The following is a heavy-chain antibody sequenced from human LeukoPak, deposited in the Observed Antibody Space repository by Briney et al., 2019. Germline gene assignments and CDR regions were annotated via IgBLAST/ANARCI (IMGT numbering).Heavy chain of an antibody. J-gene: IGHJ4*02. CDR2: INSDGSST. CDR1: GFTFSSHW. Sequence: GGSLRLSCAASGFTFSSHWMHWVRQAPGKGLVWVSRINSDGSSTDYADSVKGRFTISRDNSKNTLYLQMNGLRAEDTAVYYCSKTSGGNYWGQGTLVTVSS. V-gene: IGHV3-74*01. CDR3: SKTSGGNY. D-gene: IGHD2-15*01.